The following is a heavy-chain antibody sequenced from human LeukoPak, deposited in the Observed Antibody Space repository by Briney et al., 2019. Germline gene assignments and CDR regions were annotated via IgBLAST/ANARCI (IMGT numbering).Heavy chain of an antibody. V-gene: IGHV4-59*01. Sequence: SETLSLTCTVAGGSITSDYWSWIRQPPGKGLESIGYIYYSGSTNYNPSLKSRVTISVDTSKNQFSLKLSSVTAADTAVYYCARVASVGATRALDYWGQGTLVTVSS. CDR1: GGSITSDY. J-gene: IGHJ4*02. CDR3: ARVASVGATRALDY. CDR2: IYYSGST. D-gene: IGHD1-26*01.